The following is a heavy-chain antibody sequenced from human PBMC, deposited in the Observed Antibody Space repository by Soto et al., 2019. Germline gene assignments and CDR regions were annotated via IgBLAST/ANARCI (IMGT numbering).Heavy chain of an antibody. V-gene: IGHV1-18*01. D-gene: IGHD7-27*01. CDR2: ISAYNGNT. CDR3: ARANPRIGY. CDR1: GYTFTSYG. Sequence: QVQLVQSGAEVKKPGASVKVSCKASGYTFTSYGISWVRPAPGQGLERMGWISAYNGNTNYARKHQGRVTMTTATSTSTGYMELRSVRTDDTAVYYCARANPRIGYWGQGALVRVSS. J-gene: IGHJ4*02.